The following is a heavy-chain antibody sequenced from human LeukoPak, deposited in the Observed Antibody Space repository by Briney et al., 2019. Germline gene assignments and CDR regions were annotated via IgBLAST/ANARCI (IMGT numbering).Heavy chain of an antibody. V-gene: IGHV4-59*12. CDR2: IYYSGST. Sequence: SETLSLTCTVSGGSISSYYWSWIRQPPGKGLEWIGYIYYSGSTNYNPSLKSRVTISVDTSKNQFSLKLSSVTAADTAVYYCAREEITRGIAVAGSRFDYWGQGTLVTVSS. D-gene: IGHD6-19*01. CDR1: GGSISSYY. CDR3: AREEITRGIAVAGSRFDY. J-gene: IGHJ4*02.